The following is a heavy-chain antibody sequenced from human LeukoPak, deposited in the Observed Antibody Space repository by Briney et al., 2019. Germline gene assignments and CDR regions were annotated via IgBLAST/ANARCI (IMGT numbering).Heavy chain of an antibody. V-gene: IGHV3-30*03. Sequence: PGRSLRLSCAASGFTFSSYGMHWVRQAPGKGLEWVAVISYDGSNIYYADSVKDRFTISRDNSKNTLFLQMNSLRPEDTAVYYCARDHDSLTGNNWFDPWGQGTLVTVSS. D-gene: IGHD3-9*01. CDR1: GFTFSSYG. CDR3: ARDHDSLTGNNWFDP. J-gene: IGHJ5*02. CDR2: ISYDGSNI.